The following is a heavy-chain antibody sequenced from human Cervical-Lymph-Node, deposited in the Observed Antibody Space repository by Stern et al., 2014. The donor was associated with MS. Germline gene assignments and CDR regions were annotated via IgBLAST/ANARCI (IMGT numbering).Heavy chain of an antibody. V-gene: IGHV3-23*04. CDR1: GFTFSSSA. CDR2: ISGSGGST. Sequence: EVPLGESGGGLVQPGGSLRLSCAASGFTFSSSAMGWVRHAQGKGLEWVSAISGSGGSTYYAGSVKGRFTISRDNSKNTLYLQMNSLRAEDTAVYYCAKGHVLRFLEWSYYYYGMDVWGQGTTVTVSS. D-gene: IGHD3-3*01. CDR3: AKGHVLRFLEWSYYYYGMDV. J-gene: IGHJ6*02.